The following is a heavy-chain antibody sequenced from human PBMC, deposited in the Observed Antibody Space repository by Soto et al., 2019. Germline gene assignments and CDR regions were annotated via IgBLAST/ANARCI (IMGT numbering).Heavy chain of an antibody. CDR2: ISYDGSNK. Sequence: QVQLVESGGGVVQPGRSLRLSCAASGFTFSSYAMHWVRQAPGKGLEWVAVISYDGSNKYYADSVKGRFTISRDNSKNTLYLQMNSLRAEDTAVYYCARSNIWFGDMDYWGQGTLVTVSS. CDR3: ARSNIWFGDMDY. D-gene: IGHD3-10*01. J-gene: IGHJ4*02. V-gene: IGHV3-30*14. CDR1: GFTFSSYA.